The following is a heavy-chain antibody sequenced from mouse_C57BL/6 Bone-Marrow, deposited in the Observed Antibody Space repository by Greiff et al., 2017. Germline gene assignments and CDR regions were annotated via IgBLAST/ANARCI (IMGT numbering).Heavy chain of an antibody. V-gene: IGHV1-81*01. CDR1: GYTFTSYG. J-gene: IGHJ3*01. Sequence: QVQLQQSGAELARPGASVKLSCKASGYTFTSYGISWVKQRTGQGLEWIGEIYPRSGNTYYNAKFKGKATLTADKSSSTAYMELRSLTSADSAVYFCARNFRFAYWGQGTLVTVSA. CDR3: ARNFRFAY. CDR2: IYPRSGNT.